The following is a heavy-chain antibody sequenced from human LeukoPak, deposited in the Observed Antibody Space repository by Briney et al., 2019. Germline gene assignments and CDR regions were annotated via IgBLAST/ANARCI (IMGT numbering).Heavy chain of an antibody. CDR1: GGTFSIYA. D-gene: IGHD6-13*01. V-gene: IGHV1-69*01. CDR3: ARRIAAAGKGWFDP. CDR2: IIPIFGTA. J-gene: IGHJ5*02. Sequence: ASVTVSFKASGGTFSIYAISWVRQAPGQGREWMGGIIPIFGTANYAQKFQGRVTITADESTSTAYMELSSLRSEDTAVYYCARRIAAAGKGWFDPWGQGTLVTVSS.